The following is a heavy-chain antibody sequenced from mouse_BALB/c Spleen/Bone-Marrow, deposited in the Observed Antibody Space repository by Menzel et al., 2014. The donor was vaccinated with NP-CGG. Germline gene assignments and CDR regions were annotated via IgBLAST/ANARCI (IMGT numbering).Heavy chain of an antibody. Sequence: VQLVESGAELAKPGASVKMSCKASGYTFTSYWMHWVKQRPGQGLEWIGYINPSTGYTEYNQKFKDKATLTADKSSSTAYMQLSSLTSEDSAVYYCARQITTVDYAMDYWGQRTSVTVSS. CDR1: GYTFTSYW. J-gene: IGHJ4*01. V-gene: IGHV1-7*01. CDR3: ARQITTVDYAMDY. CDR2: INPSTGYT. D-gene: IGHD1-1*01.